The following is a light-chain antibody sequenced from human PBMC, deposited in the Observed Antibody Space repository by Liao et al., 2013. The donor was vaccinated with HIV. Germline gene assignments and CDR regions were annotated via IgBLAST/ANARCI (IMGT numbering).Light chain of an antibody. Sequence: SYELTQPPSVSVSPGQTASITCSGDKLGERYVCWYQQKPGQSPVLVIYQDNKRPSGIPERFSGSNSGNTATLTISRVEAGDEADYYCQVWDSSSDHPYYVFGTGTKVTVL. J-gene: IGLJ1*01. CDR1: KLGERY. CDR3: QVWDSSSDHPYYV. CDR2: QDN. V-gene: IGLV3-1*01.